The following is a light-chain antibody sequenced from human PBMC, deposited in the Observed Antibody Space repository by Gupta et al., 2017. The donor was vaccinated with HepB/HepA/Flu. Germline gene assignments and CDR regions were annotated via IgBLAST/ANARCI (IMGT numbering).Light chain of an antibody. CDR1: QDIRTW. J-gene: IGKJ2*01. Sequence: IQMTQSPSTLSASVGDRVTLTCRASQDIRTWLTWYQQKPGKAPNLLIYKTSTLHSGVHPRFSGSGYGTEFTLTISSLQPDDFANYHCQQYNSLPYTFGQGTKLEIK. CDR3: QQYNSLPYT. CDR2: KTS. V-gene: IGKV1-5*03.